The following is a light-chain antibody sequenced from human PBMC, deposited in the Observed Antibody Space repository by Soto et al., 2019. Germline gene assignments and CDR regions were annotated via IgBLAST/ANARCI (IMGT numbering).Light chain of an antibody. CDR2: AAS. J-gene: IGKJ4*01. CDR3: QQYNSYPTT. Sequence: DIQMTQSPSSLSASVGDRVTITCRSSQGISSRLAWYQQKPEKAPKSLIYAASSLQSGVPPRFSGSGSGTDFTLTISRLQPEDFATYYCQQYNSYPTTFGGGTKVEIK. CDR1: QGISSR. V-gene: IGKV1D-16*01.